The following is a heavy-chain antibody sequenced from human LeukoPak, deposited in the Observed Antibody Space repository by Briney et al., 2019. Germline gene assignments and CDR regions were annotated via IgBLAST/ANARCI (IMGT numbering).Heavy chain of an antibody. Sequence: KPSETLSLTCTVSGGSISSYYWSWIRQPPGKGLEWIGYIYSSGSTNYNPSLKSRVTISVDTSKDQFSLKLSSVNAADTAMYYCARHRSPLESFHHWGQGTLVTVSS. CDR3: ARHRSPLESFHH. CDR1: GGSISSYY. J-gene: IGHJ1*01. V-gene: IGHV4-59*08. D-gene: IGHD3-3*01. CDR2: IYSSGST.